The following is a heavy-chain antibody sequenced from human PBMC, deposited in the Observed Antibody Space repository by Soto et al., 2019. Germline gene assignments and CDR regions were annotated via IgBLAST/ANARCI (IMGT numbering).Heavy chain of an antibody. CDR1: GFAFSDYV. Sequence: QVRLVESGGGVVQPGTSLRLSCAASGFAFSDYVIHWVRQAAGKGLEWVASMTYDGATEYYADSVKGRFTMSRDNSKRALSLQMNSLRPDDTAVYYCARVRLIIAVNDAIDVWGQGTTVTVSS. CDR3: ARVRLIIAVNDAIDV. J-gene: IGHJ3*01. V-gene: IGHV3-30*14. CDR2: MTYDGATE. D-gene: IGHD3-16*01.